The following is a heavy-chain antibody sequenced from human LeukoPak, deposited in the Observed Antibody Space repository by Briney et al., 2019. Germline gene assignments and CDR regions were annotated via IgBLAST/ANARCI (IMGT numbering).Heavy chain of an antibody. CDR3: AKARNRGVVGAAFLY. D-gene: IGHD2-15*01. CDR1: GFTVSSYG. J-gene: IGHJ4*02. V-gene: IGHV3-23*01. CDR2: IIGSGGST. Sequence: PGRSQTLSQAASGFTVSSYGMGWVRQAPGNGLEWVSAIIGSGGSTYYADSVKGRFTVSRDNSKNTLNLQMYSLRDEDTAVYYCAKARNRGVVGAAFLYWGQGTLVTVSS.